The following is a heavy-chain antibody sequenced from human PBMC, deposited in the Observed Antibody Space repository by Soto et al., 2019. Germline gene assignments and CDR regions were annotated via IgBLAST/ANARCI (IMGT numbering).Heavy chain of an antibody. CDR3: ARPLGGYYNYYYYYGMDV. CDR1: GGTFSSYA. J-gene: IGHJ6*02. V-gene: IGHV1-69*13. D-gene: IGHD3-3*01. Sequence: GASVKVSCKASGGTFSSYAISWARQAPGQGLEWMGGIIPIFGTANYAQKFQGRVTITADESTSTAYMELSSLRSEDTAVYYCARPLGGYYNYYYYYGMDVWGQGTTVTVSS. CDR2: IIPIFGTA.